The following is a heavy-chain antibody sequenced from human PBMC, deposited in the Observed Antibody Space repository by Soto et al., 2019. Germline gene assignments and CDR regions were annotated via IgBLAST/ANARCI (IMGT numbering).Heavy chain of an antibody. V-gene: IGHV1-58*02. D-gene: IGHD1-26*01. Sequence: SVKVSCKASGYTFTSYGISWVRQAPGQGLEWIGWIVVGSGRTDYAQKFQERLTITRDMSTSTAYMELSSLRLEDTAVYYCAAVQGGGATFHFWGQGSLVTVSS. CDR3: AAVQGGGATFHF. CDR1: GYTFTSYG. CDR2: IVVGSGRT. J-gene: IGHJ4*02.